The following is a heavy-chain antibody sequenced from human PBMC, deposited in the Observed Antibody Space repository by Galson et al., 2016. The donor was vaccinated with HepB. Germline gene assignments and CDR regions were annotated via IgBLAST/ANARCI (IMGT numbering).Heavy chain of an antibody. Sequence: SLRLSCAASGFTFRSYGMSWVRQVPGKGLEWVSTISGDGASTYYADSVKGRFSISRDNSRTTLDLQMHSLRGEDTALYYCAKYPYYTSGWGAFESWGQGTLVTVSS. CDR2: ISGDGAST. D-gene: IGHD6-19*01. CDR1: GFTFRSYG. CDR3: AKYPYYTSGWGAFES. J-gene: IGHJ4*02. V-gene: IGHV3-23*01.